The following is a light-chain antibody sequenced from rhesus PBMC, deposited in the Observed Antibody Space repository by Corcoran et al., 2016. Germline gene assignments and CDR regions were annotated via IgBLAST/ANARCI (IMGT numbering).Light chain of an antibody. CDR3: LLCYDGLHHV. J-gene: IGLJ6*01. CDR1: TGAVTSAND. Sequence: QAVVTQEPSLTVSPGGTVTLTCGSSTGAVTSANDPHWFQQKPGQAPRGLIYNTNIKRAWIPARFSGSLAGGKAVLTLSGAQPEDEAEYYCLLCYDGLHHVFGSGTELTVL. CDR2: NTN. V-gene: IGLV7-80*01.